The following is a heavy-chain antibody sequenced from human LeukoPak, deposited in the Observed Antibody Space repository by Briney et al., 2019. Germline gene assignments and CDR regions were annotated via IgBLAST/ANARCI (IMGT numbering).Heavy chain of an antibody. Sequence: GGSLRLSCAASGFTFDDYAMHWVRQAPGKGLEWVSGISWNSGSMGYADSVKGRFTISKDNAKNSLYLQMNSLRAEDTALYYCAKDSGSSGTGIEVNIDYWGQGTLVTVSS. D-gene: IGHD3-22*01. V-gene: IGHV3-9*01. CDR1: GFTFDDYA. CDR2: ISWNSGSM. J-gene: IGHJ4*02. CDR3: AKDSGSSGTGIEVNIDY.